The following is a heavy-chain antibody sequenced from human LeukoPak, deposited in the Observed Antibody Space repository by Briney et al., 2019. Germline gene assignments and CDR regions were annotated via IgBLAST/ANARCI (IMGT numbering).Heavy chain of an antibody. Sequence: SETLSLTCTVSGGSISTSNYYWGWIRQPPGKGLEWIGESHQSGRSKYNPSLKSRVTVSVDTSKNQFSLKLSSVTAADTAVYYCARVRGYSYGLYFDYWGQGTLVTVSS. CDR2: SHQSGRS. CDR3: ARVRGYSYGLYFDY. D-gene: IGHD5-18*01. V-gene: IGHV4-39*07. J-gene: IGHJ4*02. CDR1: GGSISTSNYY.